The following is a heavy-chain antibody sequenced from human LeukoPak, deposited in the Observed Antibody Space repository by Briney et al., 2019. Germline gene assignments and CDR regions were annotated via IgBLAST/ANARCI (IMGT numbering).Heavy chain of an antibody. CDR2: ITGSTSRI. CDR1: GFTFSNYS. J-gene: IGHJ3*02. V-gene: IGHV3-21*01. Sequence: GGSLRLSCAASGFTFSNYSMNWVRQAPGKGLEWVSSITGSTSRIYYYTDSVRGRFTISRDNAKSALYLQMNSLRAEDTAIYYCARDFYDGSGTTDAFDIWGQGTMVTVSS. D-gene: IGHD3-22*01. CDR3: ARDFYDGSGTTDAFDI.